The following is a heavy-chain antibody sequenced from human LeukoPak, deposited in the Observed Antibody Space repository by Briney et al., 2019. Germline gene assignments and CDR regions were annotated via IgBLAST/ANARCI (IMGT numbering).Heavy chain of an antibody. CDR1: GGSISSGDYY. CDR2: IYYSGST. D-gene: IGHD3-10*01. Sequence: SQTLSLTCTVSGGSISSGDYYWSWIRQPPGKGLEWIGYIYYSGSTYYNPSLKSRVTISVDTSKNQFSLKLSSVTAADTAVYYCARGGLVSHYYGSGSIHFDYWGQGTLVTVSS. J-gene: IGHJ4*02. CDR3: ARGGLVSHYYGSGSIHFDY. V-gene: IGHV4-30-4*01.